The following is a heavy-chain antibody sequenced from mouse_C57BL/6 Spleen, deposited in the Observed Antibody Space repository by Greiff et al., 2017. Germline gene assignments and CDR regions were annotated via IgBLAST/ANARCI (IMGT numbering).Heavy chain of an antibody. J-gene: IGHJ2*01. CDR3: AFWGYFDY. Sequence: VKLQQPGAELVKPGASVKLSCKASGYTFTSYWMQWVKQRPGQGLEWIGEIDPSDSYTNYNQKFKGKATLTVDTSSSTAYMQLSSLTSEDSAVYYCAFWGYFDYWGQGTTLTVSS. CDR2: IDPSDSYT. CDR1: GYTFTSYW. V-gene: IGHV1-50*01. D-gene: IGHD4-1*01.